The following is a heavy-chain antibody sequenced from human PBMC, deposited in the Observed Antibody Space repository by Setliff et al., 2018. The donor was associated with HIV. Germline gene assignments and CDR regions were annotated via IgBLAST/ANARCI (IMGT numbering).Heavy chain of an antibody. CDR2: IYTSGSTSGST. CDR3: ARGYYNFWSGYPPLDY. V-gene: IGHV4-61*09. CDR1: GGSISRGDYY. D-gene: IGHD3-3*01. J-gene: IGHJ4*02. Sequence: SETLSLTCTVSGGSISRGDYYWNWIRQPAGKGLEWIGHIYTSGSTSGSTNYNPSLKSRVTISVDMSKNQFSLKLNSVTAADTAVYHCARGYYNFWSGYPPLDYWGQGTLVTVSS.